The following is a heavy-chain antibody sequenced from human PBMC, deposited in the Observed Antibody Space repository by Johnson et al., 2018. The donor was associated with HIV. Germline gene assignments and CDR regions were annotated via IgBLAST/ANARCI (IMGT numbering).Heavy chain of an antibody. V-gene: IGHV3-30*04. CDR2: ISSDGSNN. J-gene: IGHJ3*02. CDR3: ARGGGCGGDCYSGYDAFDI. D-gene: IGHD2-21*01. Sequence: QMQLVESGGGAVQPGRSLRLSCAASGFTFSSYPMHWVRQAPGKGLEWVAVISSDGSNNYYADSVKGRFTISRDNSKNTLYLQMNSLRDEDTAVYYCARGGGCGGDCYSGYDAFDIWGQGTMVTVSS. CDR1: GFTFSSYP.